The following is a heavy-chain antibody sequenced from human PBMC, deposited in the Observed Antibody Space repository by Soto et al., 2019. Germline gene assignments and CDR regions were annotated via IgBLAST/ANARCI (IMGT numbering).Heavy chain of an antibody. CDR1: GFTFSDAW. V-gene: IGHV3-15*01. CDR2: IKSKSDGGTT. Sequence: GGSLRLSCAASGFTFSDAWMSWVRQAPGEGLDWVGRIKSKSDGGTTEYAAPVRGRFTISRDDSKNTLYLQMNSLKTEDTAVYYCTTDLWRIAVVVGSTGYFNPWGQGTPVTVSS. D-gene: IGHD2-15*01. J-gene: IGHJ5*02. CDR3: TTDLWRIAVVVGSTGYFNP.